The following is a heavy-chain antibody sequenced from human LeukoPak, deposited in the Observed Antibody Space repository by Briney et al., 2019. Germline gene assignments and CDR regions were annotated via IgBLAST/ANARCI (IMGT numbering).Heavy chain of an antibody. CDR1: GSTFSDYW. V-gene: IGHV3-7*01. CDR2: INRDGSVK. J-gene: IGHJ4*02. CDR3: ARDPGFSSFDY. D-gene: IGHD3-3*02. Sequence: GGSLRLSCAVSGSTFSDYWVTWVRQTPGKGLEFVANINRDGSVKNYVDSVKGRFTISRDNAKNSLYLQMTRLRVDDTAIYYCARDPGFSSFDYWGQGTLVTVSS.